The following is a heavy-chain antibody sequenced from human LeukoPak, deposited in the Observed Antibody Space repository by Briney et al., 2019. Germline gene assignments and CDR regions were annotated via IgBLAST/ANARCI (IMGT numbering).Heavy chain of an antibody. CDR2: INPDSGGT. J-gene: IGHJ6*02. CDR1: GYTFAAYY. Sequence: ASVKVSCKASGYTFAAYYMHWVRQAPGQGLEWMGWINPDSGGTAYAQKFQGWVTMTRDTSISTTYVELSRLTSDDTAVYYCARADGSGSYYYYYGMDVWGQGTTVTVSS. V-gene: IGHV1-2*04. CDR3: ARADGSGSYYYYYGMDV. D-gene: IGHD3-10*01.